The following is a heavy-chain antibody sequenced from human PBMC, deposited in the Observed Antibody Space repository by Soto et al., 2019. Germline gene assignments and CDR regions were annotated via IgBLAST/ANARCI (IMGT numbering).Heavy chain of an antibody. CDR3: ARGHEYGGNSDAFDI. CDR2: ILPVFGTA. Sequence: QVHLVQSGAEVKKPGSSVKVSCKASGGTFSTSSINWLRQAPGQRPEWMGNILPVFGTADYAQKFRDRGTITADKSTNTAYMELRSLFSEDAAVYYCARGHEYGGNSDAFDIWGQGTVVTVSS. D-gene: IGHD4-17*01. V-gene: IGHV1-69*14. CDR1: GGTFSTSS. J-gene: IGHJ3*02.